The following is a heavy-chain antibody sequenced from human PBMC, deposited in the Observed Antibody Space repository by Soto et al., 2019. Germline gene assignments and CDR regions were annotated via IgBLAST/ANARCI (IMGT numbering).Heavy chain of an antibody. V-gene: IGHV3-21*01. CDR1: GFTFSSYS. J-gene: IGHJ4*02. CDR2: ISSSSSYI. Sequence: EVQLVESGGGLVKPGGSLRLSCAASGFTFSSYSMNWVRQAPGKGLEWVSSISSSSSYIYYADSVKGRFTISRDNAKNSRYLQMNSLRAEDTAVYYCARAGSLGELSKSSYYFDYWGQGTLVTVSS. CDR3: ARAGSLGELSKSSYYFDY. D-gene: IGHD3-16*02.